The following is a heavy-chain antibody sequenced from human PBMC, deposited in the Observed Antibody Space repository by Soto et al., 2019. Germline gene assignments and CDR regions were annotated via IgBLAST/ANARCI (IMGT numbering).Heavy chain of an antibody. CDR3: ATATYDYGDYPIDY. Sequence: SLRLSCAASGFSVSSNDMTWVRQAPGEGLEWVSVIYTGGSTYYADSVKGRFTISRDNSKNTLFLQMNSLTAEDTAVYYCATATYDYGDYPIDYWGRGTLVTVSS. CDR1: GFSVSSND. CDR2: IYTGGST. J-gene: IGHJ4*02. V-gene: IGHV3-53*01. D-gene: IGHD4-17*01.